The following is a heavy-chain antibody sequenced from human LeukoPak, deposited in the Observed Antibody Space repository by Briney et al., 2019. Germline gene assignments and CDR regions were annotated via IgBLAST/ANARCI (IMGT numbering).Heavy chain of an antibody. J-gene: IGHJ4*02. CDR3: AKDLSRNDGSEDY. CDR1: GFTFITYA. V-gene: IGHV3-23*01. CDR2: ITSSGDKT. D-gene: IGHD1-14*01. Sequence: PGGSLRLSCVASGFTFITYAMTWVRQAPGKGLEWVSTITSSGDKTYDADSVKGRFTLSRDNSKNTMYLQMNSLRAEDTAVYYCAKDLSRNDGSEDYWGQGTLVTVSS.